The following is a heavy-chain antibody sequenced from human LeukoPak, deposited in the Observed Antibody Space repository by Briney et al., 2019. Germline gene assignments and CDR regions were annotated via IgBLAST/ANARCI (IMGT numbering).Heavy chain of an antibody. CDR2: MNPNSGNT. D-gene: IGHD3-3*01. Sequence: ASVKVSCKASGYTFTSYDINWVRRATGQGLEWMGWMNPNSGNTGYAQKFQGRVTMTRNTSISTAYMELSSLRSEDTAVYYCARSYDFWSGYHHYYYMDVWGKGTTVTVSS. CDR1: GYTFTSYD. V-gene: IGHV1-8*01. J-gene: IGHJ6*03. CDR3: ARSYDFWSGYHHYYYMDV.